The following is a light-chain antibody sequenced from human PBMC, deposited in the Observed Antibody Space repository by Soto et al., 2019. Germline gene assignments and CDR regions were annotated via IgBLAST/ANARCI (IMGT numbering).Light chain of an antibody. J-gene: IGLJ3*02. CDR1: SSDVGSYNL. CDR3: CTYAGSSTLV. Sequence: QSVLTQPASVSGSPGQSITICCTGTSSDVGSYNLVSWYQHHPGKAPKLMIYEGSKRPSGVSNRFSGSKSGNTASLTISGLQAEDEADYYCCTYAGSSTLVFGGGTKLTVL. V-gene: IGLV2-23*01. CDR2: EGS.